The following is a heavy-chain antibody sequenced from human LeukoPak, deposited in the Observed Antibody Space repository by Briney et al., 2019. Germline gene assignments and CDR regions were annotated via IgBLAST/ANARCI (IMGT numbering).Heavy chain of an antibody. CDR3: AREGHTYGSDY. V-gene: IGHV3-11*01. CDR1: GFTFSDYY. J-gene: IGHJ4*02. D-gene: IGHD3-10*01. CDR2: VSQSGTTI. Sequence: GGSLRLSCAASGFTFSDYYMSWVRQAPGEGLEWVSYVSQSGTTIYIADSVKGRFTISRDNGKNSLYLQMNSLRAEDTAVYYCAREGHTYGSDYWGQGTLVTVSS.